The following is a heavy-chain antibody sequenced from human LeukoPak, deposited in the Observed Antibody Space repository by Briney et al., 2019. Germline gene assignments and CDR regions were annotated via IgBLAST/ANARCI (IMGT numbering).Heavy chain of an antibody. Sequence: SETLSLTCTVSGASISSASYYWAWIRQPPGKGLEWIASMHYTGSTYFNPSLKSRVTISVDTSKNQFSLNLNSVTAADTAVYYCARDPRQGGDFWSATNWFDPWGQRTLVTVSS. V-gene: IGHV4-39*07. CDR3: ARDPRQGGDFWSATNWFDP. D-gene: IGHD3-3*01. CDR2: MHYTGST. CDR1: GASISSASYY. J-gene: IGHJ5*02.